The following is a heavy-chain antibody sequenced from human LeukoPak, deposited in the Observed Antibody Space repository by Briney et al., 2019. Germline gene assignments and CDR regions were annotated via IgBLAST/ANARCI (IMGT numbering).Heavy chain of an antibody. CDR2: ISYSGST. V-gene: IGHV4-59*08. D-gene: IGHD3-16*01. CDR1: GGSISSFY. Sequence: SETLSLTCTVSGGSISSFYWSWIRQPPGKGLEWIGYISYSGSTDYNPSLKSRVTISVDTSKNQFSLKLSSVTAADTAVYYCARYGGYYFDYWGQGTLVTVSS. CDR3: ARYGGYYFDY. J-gene: IGHJ4*02.